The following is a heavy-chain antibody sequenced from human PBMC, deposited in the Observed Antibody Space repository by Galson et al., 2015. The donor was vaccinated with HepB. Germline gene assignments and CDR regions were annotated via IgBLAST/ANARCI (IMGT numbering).Heavy chain of an antibody. CDR1: GFTFSSYA. Sequence: SLRLSCAASGFTFSSYAMSWVRQAPGKGLEWVSVIYSGGKTYYADSVRGRFSISRDNSKNMLYLQMNSLRAEDTAVYYCARGEWDVWGQGTTVTVSS. D-gene: IGHD3-3*01. CDR2: IYSGGKT. CDR3: ARGEWDV. J-gene: IGHJ6*02. V-gene: IGHV3-66*01.